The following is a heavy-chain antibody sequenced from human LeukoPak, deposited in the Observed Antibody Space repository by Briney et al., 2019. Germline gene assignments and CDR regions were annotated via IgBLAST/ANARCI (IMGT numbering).Heavy chain of an antibody. Sequence: PGGSLRLSCAASGFSFSTYSMNWVRQAPGKGLEWVSFISSSSGTIYYADSVKGRFTISRDNAKNSLYLQMNSLRGEDTAVYYCASSVATISAWYFDVWGRGTLVTVSS. CDR3: ASSVATISAWYFDV. CDR2: ISSSSGTI. J-gene: IGHJ2*01. V-gene: IGHV3-48*01. D-gene: IGHD5-12*01. CDR1: GFSFSTYS.